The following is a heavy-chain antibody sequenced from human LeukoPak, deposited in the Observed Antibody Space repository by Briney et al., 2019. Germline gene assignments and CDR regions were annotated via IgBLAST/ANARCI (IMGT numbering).Heavy chain of an antibody. CDR2: IYYSGST. V-gene: IGHV4-31*03. D-gene: IGHD3-9*01. Sequence: SETLSLTCTVSGGSISSGGYYWSWIRQHPGKGLEWIGYIYYSGSTYCNPSLKSRVTISVDTSKNQFSLKLSSVTAADTAVYYCARVRRYFDWLLFDYWGQGTLVTVSS. CDR3: ARVRRYFDWLLFDY. CDR1: GGSISSGGYY. J-gene: IGHJ4*02.